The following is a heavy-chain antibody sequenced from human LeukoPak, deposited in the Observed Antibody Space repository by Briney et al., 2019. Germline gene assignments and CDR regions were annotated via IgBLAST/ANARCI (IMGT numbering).Heavy chain of an antibody. J-gene: IGHJ4*02. CDR3: ARGGYSSSCYYA. CDR2: INHSGST. Sequence: PSETLSLTCTVSGGSISSGGYYWSWIRQPPGKGLEWIGEINHSGSTNYNPSLKSRVTISVDTSKNQFSLKLSSVTAADTAVYYCARGGYSSSCYYAWGQGTLVTVSS. CDR1: GGSISSGGYY. D-gene: IGHD6-13*01. V-gene: IGHV4-39*07.